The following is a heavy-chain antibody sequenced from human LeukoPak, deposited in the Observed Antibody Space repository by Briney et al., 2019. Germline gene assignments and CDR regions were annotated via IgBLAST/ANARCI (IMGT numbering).Heavy chain of an antibody. CDR2: INLSGGST. V-gene: IGHV1-46*01. Sequence: GSVKVSCKASGYTFTTYSMHWVRQAPGQGLEWMAIINLSGGSTDYTQKFQGRVTMTRDTSTSTDYMELSSLRSEDTAVYYCVRHNHMDVWGQGTTVTVSS. CDR3: VRHNHMDV. CDR1: GYTFTTYS. J-gene: IGHJ6*02.